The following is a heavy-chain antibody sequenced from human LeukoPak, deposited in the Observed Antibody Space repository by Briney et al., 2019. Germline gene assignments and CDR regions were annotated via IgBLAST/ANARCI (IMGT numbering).Heavy chain of an antibody. CDR1: GYTFTSYD. J-gene: IGHJ4*02. Sequence: GASVKLSCNASGYTFTSYDINWVRQAPGQGLEWMGWMNPNSGNTGYAQKFQGRVTMTRNTSISTAYMELSSLRSEDTAVYYCARGPQYSSGWYDYWGQGTLVTVSS. CDR3: ARGPQYSSGWYDY. D-gene: IGHD6-19*01. CDR2: MNPNSGNT. V-gene: IGHV1-8*01.